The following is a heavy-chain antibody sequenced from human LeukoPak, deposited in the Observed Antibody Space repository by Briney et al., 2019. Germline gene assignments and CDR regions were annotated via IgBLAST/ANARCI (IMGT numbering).Heavy chain of an antibody. CDR1: GFDFSQHW. Sequence: GGSLRLSCAVSGFDFSQHWMTWVRQAPGKGLEWLADIKRGGSEKNYVDSVKGRFTISRDDTKTSLYLQMTSLRAEDTAIYYCARGMSHGSRCDFLDSWGPGNLVSVSS. CDR2: IKRGGSEK. D-gene: IGHD3-10*01. J-gene: IGHJ4*02. V-gene: IGHV3-7*01. CDR3: ARGMSHGSRCDFLDS.